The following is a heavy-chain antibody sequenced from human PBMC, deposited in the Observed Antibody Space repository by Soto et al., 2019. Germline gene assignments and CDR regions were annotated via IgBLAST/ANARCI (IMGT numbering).Heavy chain of an antibody. D-gene: IGHD3-10*01. CDR2: VSGYTGNT. Sequence: QVQLVQSETEVKKPGASVKVSCKASGYIFTNYDITLVRQAPGQGLEWMGWVSGYTGNTKYAQKFQDRGTMTTDTSTSTVYMELRSLRSDDTAVYYCARFGSAPYYYYGVDVWGQGTTVFVSS. CDR3: ARFGSAPYYYYGVDV. CDR1: GYIFTNYD. V-gene: IGHV1-18*01. J-gene: IGHJ6*02.